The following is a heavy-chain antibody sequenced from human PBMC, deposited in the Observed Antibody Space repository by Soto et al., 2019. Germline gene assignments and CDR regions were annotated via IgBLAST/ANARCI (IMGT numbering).Heavy chain of an antibody. D-gene: IGHD3-10*01. J-gene: IGHJ4*02. CDR3: TTLTHGSFDY. CDR1: GFTFNNAY. CDR2: IKRKTDGGTA. Sequence: RLSCAASGFTFNNAYMNWVRQAPGKGLEWVGRIKRKTDGGTADYAAPVRGRFTISRDDSRNTLYLQMNSLETEDTAVYYCTTLTHGSFDYWGQGTLLTXSS. V-gene: IGHV3-15*07.